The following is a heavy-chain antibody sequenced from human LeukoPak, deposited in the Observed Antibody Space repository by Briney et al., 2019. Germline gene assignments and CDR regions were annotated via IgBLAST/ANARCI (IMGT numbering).Heavy chain of an antibody. J-gene: IGHJ5*02. CDR2: ISSSSSYI. V-gene: IGHV3-21*01. Sequence: GGSLRLSCAASGFTFSSYSMNWVRQAPGKGLEWVPSISSSSSYIYYADSVKGRFTISRDNAKNPLYLQMNSLRAEDTAVYYCARDTAYGDPDNWFDPWGQGTLVTVSS. D-gene: IGHD4-17*01. CDR3: ARDTAYGDPDNWFDP. CDR1: GFTFSSYS.